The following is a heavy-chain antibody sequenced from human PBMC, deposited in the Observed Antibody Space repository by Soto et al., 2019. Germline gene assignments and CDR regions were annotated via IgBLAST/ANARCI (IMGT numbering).Heavy chain of an antibody. CDR3: ARTALYTYYYYGMDV. V-gene: IGHV4-30-2*01. CDR1: GGSISSGGYS. D-gene: IGHD3-16*01. J-gene: IGHJ6*02. Sequence: SETLSLTCAVSGGSISSGGYSWSWIRQPPGKGLEWIGYIYHSGSTYYNPSLKSRVTISVDRSKNQFSLKLSSVTAADTAVYYCARTALYTYYYYGMDVWGQGTTVTVSS. CDR2: IYHSGST.